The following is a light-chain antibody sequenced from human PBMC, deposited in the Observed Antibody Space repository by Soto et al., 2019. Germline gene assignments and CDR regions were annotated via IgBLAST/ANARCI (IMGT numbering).Light chain of an antibody. CDR1: QSISSW. J-gene: IGKJ1*01. V-gene: IGKV1-5*01. CDR3: QQYNT. Sequence: DIQMTQSPSTLSASVGDRVTIPCRASQSISSWLAWYQQKPGKAPKLLIYDASSLESGVPSRFSGSGSGTEFTLTISSLQPDDFETYYCQQYNTFGQGTKVDIK. CDR2: DAS.